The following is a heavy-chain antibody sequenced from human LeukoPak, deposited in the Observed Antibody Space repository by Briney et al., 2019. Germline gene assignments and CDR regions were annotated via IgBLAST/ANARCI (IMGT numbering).Heavy chain of an antibody. D-gene: IGHD2-15*01. J-gene: IGHJ4*02. CDR1: GFTFSHYG. V-gene: IGHV3-33*01. Sequence: PGGSLRLSCTASGFTFSHYGMHWVRQTPGKGLEWVALIWYDGSRKDYTDSVKGRFTISRDNAKNLLYLQMNSLRAEDTAVYYCAREGFPAAYDYWGQGTLVTVSS. CDR2: IWYDGSRK. CDR3: AREGFPAAYDY.